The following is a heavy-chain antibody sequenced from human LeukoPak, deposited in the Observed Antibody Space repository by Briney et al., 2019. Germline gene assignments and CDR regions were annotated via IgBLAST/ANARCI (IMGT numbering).Heavy chain of an antibody. Sequence: SETLSLTCTVSGDSISSDTYHWGWIRQPPGKGLQWIGSVYYAGSTYYNPSLKSRVRISVDTSKGQFYLKLFPVTAADTAMYYCARSGWPMGGFDPWGQGILVTVSS. D-gene: IGHD3-10*01. CDR3: ARSGWPMGGFDP. V-gene: IGHV4-39*01. CDR1: GDSISSDTYH. J-gene: IGHJ5*02. CDR2: VYYAGST.